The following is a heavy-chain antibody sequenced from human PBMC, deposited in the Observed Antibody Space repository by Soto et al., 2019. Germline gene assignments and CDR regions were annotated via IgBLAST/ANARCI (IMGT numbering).Heavy chain of an antibody. D-gene: IGHD2-15*01. CDR2: IYPGDSDT. J-gene: IGHJ6*04. CDR3: ARPAGSGGMDV. CDR1: GFTFSDAW. V-gene: IGHV5-51*01. Sequence: GGSLRLSCAASGFTFSDAWLSWVRQGPGKGLEWMGIIYPGDSDTRYSPSFQGQVTISADKSISTAYLQWSSLKASDTAMYYCARPAGSGGMDVWGKGTTVTVSS.